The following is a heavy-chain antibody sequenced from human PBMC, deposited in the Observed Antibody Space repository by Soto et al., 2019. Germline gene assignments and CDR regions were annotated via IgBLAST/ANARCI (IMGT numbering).Heavy chain of an antibody. CDR3: ARGGSYGDFFDY. CDR2: IYFTGST. CDR1: GGSMSSNY. J-gene: IGHJ4*02. V-gene: IGHV4-59*01. D-gene: IGHD4-17*01. Sequence: PSETLSLTCTVSGGSMSSNYWTWIRQSPGKGLELIGYIYFTGSTKYNPSLQSRVTILLDTSKNQFSLRLTSVTFADTAVYYCARGGSYGDFFDYWGQGAQVTVSS.